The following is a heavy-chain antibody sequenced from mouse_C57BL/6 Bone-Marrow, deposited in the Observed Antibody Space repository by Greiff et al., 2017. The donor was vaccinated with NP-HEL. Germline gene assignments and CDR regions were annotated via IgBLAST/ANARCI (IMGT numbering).Heavy chain of an antibody. CDR2: IYPGNSDT. Sequence: EVQLQQSGTVLARPGASVKMSCKTSGYTFTSYWMHWVKQRPGQGLEWIGAIYPGNSDTSYNQKFKGKAKLTAGTSASTAYMELSSLTNEDSAVYYCTRYDWGGAYWGQGTLVTVSA. V-gene: IGHV1-5*01. J-gene: IGHJ3*01. D-gene: IGHD4-1*01. CDR1: GYTFTSYW. CDR3: TRYDWGGAY.